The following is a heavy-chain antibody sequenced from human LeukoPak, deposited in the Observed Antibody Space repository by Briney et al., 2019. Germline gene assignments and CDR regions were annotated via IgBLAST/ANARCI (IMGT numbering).Heavy chain of an antibody. V-gene: IGHV1-8*01. CDR2: MNPNSGNT. J-gene: IGHJ5*02. D-gene: IGHD2-15*01. CDR3: ARGAGYCSGGSCYPGP. CDR1: GYTFTSYD. Sequence: ASVKVSCKASGYTFTSYDINWVRQATGQGLEWMGWMNPNSGNTGYAQKFQGRVTMTRNTSISTAYMELSSLRSEDTAVYYCARGAGYCSGGSCYPGPWGQGTLVTVSS.